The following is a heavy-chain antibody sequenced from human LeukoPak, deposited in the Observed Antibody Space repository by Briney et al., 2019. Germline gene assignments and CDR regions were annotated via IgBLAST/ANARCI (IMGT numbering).Heavy chain of an antibody. CDR3: AKELAAAGTGYYYYYGMDV. D-gene: IGHD6-13*01. Sequence: QSGGSLRLSCAASGFTFSNSGMHWVRQAPGKGLEWVAFISFDGNNKFSADSVKGRFTISRDNSKNTLYLQMTSLRAEDTAVYYCAKELAAAGTGYYYYYGMDVWGQGTTVTVSS. J-gene: IGHJ6*02. V-gene: IGHV3-30*18. CDR2: ISFDGNNK. CDR1: GFTFSNSG.